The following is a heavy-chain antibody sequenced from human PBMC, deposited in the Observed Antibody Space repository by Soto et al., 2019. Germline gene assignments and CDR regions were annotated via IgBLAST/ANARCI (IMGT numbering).Heavy chain of an antibody. Sequence: PSETLSLTCTATGDSITSTDYYWGWIRQPPGKGLEWVASIYYSGSTYHNPSLKSRVTISVDTSKNQFSQKVTSVTAADTAVYYCARHWRTGYSTVFGVVMGWFDPWGQGTLVTVSS. CDR2: IYYSGST. CDR1: GDSITSTDYY. J-gene: IGHJ5*02. CDR3: ARHWRTGYSTVFGVVMGWFDP. V-gene: IGHV4-39*01. D-gene: IGHD3-3*01.